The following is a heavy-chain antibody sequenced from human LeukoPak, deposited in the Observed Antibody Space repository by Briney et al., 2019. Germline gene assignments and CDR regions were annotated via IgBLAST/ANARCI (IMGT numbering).Heavy chain of an antibody. CDR3: AGGLGYARTY. CDR2: ISYDGSNK. D-gene: IGHD2-2*01. Sequence: GGSLRLSCAASGFTFSSYAMHWVRQAPGKGLEWVAVISYDGSNKYYADSVKGRFTISRDNSKNTLYLQMNTLRVEDTAVYYCAGGLGYARTYWGQGTLVTVSS. V-gene: IGHV3-30*14. J-gene: IGHJ4*02. CDR1: GFTFSSYA.